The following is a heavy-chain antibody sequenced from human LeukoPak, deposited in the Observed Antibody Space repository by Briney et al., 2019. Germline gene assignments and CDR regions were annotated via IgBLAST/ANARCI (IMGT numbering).Heavy chain of an antibody. Sequence: PGGSLRLSCEASGFAFSFSAMTWVRQAPGTGLEWVSTINANAINTYYAASVKGRFTISRDSSKNTLYLQLNSLRVEDTAVYYCARWYGDYPSYYLDSWGQGTLVTVSS. CDR1: GFAFSFSA. D-gene: IGHD4-17*01. V-gene: IGHV3-23*01. J-gene: IGHJ4*02. CDR2: INANAINT. CDR3: ARWYGDYPSYYLDS.